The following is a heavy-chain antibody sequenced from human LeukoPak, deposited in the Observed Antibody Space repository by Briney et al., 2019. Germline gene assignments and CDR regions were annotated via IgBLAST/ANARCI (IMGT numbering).Heavy chain of an antibody. V-gene: IGHV3-48*01. D-gene: IGHD4-11*01. J-gene: IGHJ4*02. CDR3: ARGLALGLTVTPKAFDY. Sequence: GGSLRLSCVVSGFTFDSYSMNWDRQAPGKGLEWISYISNSGSPIYYADSVKGRFTISRDKDKSSLYLQMNSLAADDTAVYYCARGLALGLTVTPKAFDYWGQGTLVTVSS. CDR2: ISNSGSPI. CDR1: GFTFDSYS.